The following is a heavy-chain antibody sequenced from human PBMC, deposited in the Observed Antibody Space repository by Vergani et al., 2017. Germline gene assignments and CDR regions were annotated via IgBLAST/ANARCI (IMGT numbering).Heavy chain of an antibody. CDR2: ILYDGSNK. CDR3: AKDVYDIMTGPNCMDV. J-gene: IGHJ6*02. Sequence: QVQLVESGGGVVQPGGSLRLSCAASGFTFSSYGMNWVRQAPGKGLEWVAFILYDGSNKYYADSVKGRFTISRDNSKNTLYLQMNSLRAEDTAVYYCAKDVYDIMTGPNCMDVGGQGTTVTVSS. D-gene: IGHD3-9*01. CDR1: GFTFSSYG. V-gene: IGHV3-30*02.